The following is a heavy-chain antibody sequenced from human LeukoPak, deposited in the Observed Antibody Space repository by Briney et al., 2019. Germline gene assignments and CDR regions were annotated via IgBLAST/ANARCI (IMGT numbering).Heavy chain of an antibody. D-gene: IGHD1-26*01. Sequence: PSETLSLTCTVSGGSISNYYWNWIRQPPGKGLEWIGYIYYSGTTNYNPSLKSRVSMSVDTSKNQFSLKLSSVTAADTAVYYCASVSSGSYFRPVSGWFDPWGQGTLVTVSS. CDR3: ASVSSGSYFRPVSGWFDP. CDR2: IYYSGTT. V-gene: IGHV4-59*01. J-gene: IGHJ5*02. CDR1: GGSISNYY.